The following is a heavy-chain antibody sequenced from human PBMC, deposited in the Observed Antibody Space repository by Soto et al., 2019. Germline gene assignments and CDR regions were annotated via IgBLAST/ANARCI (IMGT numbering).Heavy chain of an antibody. D-gene: IGHD4-17*01. CDR1: GGSISSYY. CDR2: IYTSGST. CDR3: AREGWDGDYGY. V-gene: IGHV4-4*07. Sequence: SEILSLTCTVPGGSISSYYWSWIRQPAGKGLEWIGRIYTSGSTNYNPSLKSRVTMSVDTSKNQFSLKLSSVTAADTAVYYCAREGWDGDYGYWGQGTLVTVSS. J-gene: IGHJ4*02.